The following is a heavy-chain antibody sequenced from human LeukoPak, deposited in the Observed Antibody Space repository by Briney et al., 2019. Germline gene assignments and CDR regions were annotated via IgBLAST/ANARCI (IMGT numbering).Heavy chain of an antibody. CDR3: AMQLGQEVIHDY. CDR1: GGTFSSYA. V-gene: IGHV1-69*13. CDR2: IIPIFGTA. J-gene: IGHJ4*02. Sequence: SVKVSCXASGGTFSSYAISWVRQAPGQGLEWMGGIIPIFGTANYAQKFQGRVTITADESTSTAYMELSSLRSEDTAVYYCAMQLGQEVIHDYWGQGTLVTVSS. D-gene: IGHD2/OR15-2a*01.